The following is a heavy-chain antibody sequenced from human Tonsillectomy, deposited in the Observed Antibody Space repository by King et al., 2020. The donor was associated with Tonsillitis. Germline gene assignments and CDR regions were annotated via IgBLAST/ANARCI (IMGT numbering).Heavy chain of an antibody. Sequence: PLQESGPGLVKPSETLSLTCTVSGGSISSSSYYWGWIRQPPGKGLEWIGSMYYSGSTYYNPSLKSRVTMSVATSKNQFSLKLSSVTAADTAVYYCASGYCSSASCYPVYYYYSMDVWGKGTTVTVSS. D-gene: IGHD2-2*03. CDR3: ASGYCSSASCYPVYYYYSMDV. V-gene: IGHV4-39*01. CDR1: GGSISSSSYY. CDR2: MYYSGST. J-gene: IGHJ6*03.